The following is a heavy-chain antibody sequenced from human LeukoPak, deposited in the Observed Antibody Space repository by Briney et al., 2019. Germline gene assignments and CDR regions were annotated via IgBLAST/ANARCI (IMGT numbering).Heavy chain of an antibody. CDR2: IKQDGSEK. J-gene: IGHJ4*02. CDR1: GFTFSSYW. D-gene: IGHD3-22*01. Sequence: GGALRLSCAASGFTFSSYWMSWVRQAPGKGLEWVANIKQDGSEKYYVDSVKGRFTISRDNAKNSLYLQMNSLRAEDTAVYYCARWGVLSGYPFDYWGQGTLVTVSS. V-gene: IGHV3-7*01. CDR3: ARWGVLSGYPFDY.